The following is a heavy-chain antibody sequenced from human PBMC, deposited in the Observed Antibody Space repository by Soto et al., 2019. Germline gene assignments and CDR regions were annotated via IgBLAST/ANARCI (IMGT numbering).Heavy chain of an antibody. CDR2: IKQDGSEK. D-gene: IGHD2-2*01. V-gene: IGHV3-7*01. Sequence: GGSLRLSCTASGFTFSNYWMNWVRQAPGKGLEWVANIKQDGSEKYFVDSVKGRFTISRDNAKNSLYLQMNSLRAEDTAVYYCARDLGRTAAGYYYYYAMDVWGQGTTVTVSS. J-gene: IGHJ6*02. CDR1: GFTFSNYW. CDR3: ARDLGRTAAGYYYYYAMDV.